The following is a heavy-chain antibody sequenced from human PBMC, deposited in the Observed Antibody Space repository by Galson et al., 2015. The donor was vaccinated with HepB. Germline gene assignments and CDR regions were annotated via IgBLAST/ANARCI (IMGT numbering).Heavy chain of an antibody. Sequence: SLRLSCAASGFTFSSYAMSWVRQAPGKGLEWVSAISGSGGSTYYADSVKGRFTISRDNAKNSLYLQMNSLRAEDTAVHYCARGALVVPAAITTYYFDYWGQGTLVTVSS. CDR3: ARGALVVPAAITTYYFDY. CDR1: GFTFSSYA. D-gene: IGHD2-2*01. V-gene: IGHV3-23*01. J-gene: IGHJ4*02. CDR2: ISGSGGST.